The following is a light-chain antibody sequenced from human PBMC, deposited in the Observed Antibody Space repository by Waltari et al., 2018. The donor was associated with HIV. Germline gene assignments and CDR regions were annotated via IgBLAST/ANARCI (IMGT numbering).Light chain of an antibody. CDR2: EDN. V-gene: IGLV6-57*01. CDR3: QSYDSSNQGV. J-gene: IGLJ3*02. CDR1: SGSIASNY. Sequence: NFMLTQPHSVSESPGKTVTISCTRTSGSIASNYVTWYQQRPGSSPTTVIYEDNQRPSGVPDRFSGSIDSSSNSASLTISGLKTEDEADYYCQSYDSSNQGVFGGGTKLTVL.